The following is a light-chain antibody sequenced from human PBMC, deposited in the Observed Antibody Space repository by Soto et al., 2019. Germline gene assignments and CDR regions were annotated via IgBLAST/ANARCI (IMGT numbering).Light chain of an antibody. CDR3: QQYDSSSPT. Sequence: DIQMTQSPSTLSASVGDGVTITCRASQNISVWLAWYQQRPGKAPKFLIYDASNLETGVSSRLSGSGSGTEFTLTIRSLQPDDFATYYCQQYDSSSPTFXQGTKADIK. V-gene: IGKV1-5*01. CDR1: QNISVW. J-gene: IGKJ2*01. CDR2: DAS.